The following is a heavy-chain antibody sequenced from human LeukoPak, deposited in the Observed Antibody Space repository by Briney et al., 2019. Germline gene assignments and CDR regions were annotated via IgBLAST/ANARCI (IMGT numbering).Heavy chain of an antibody. CDR1: GGSINSADSH. V-gene: IGHV4-30-4*01. Sequence: SQTLSLTCTVSGGSINSADSHWSWIRQPPGKGLEWVGFISYTGIPSYSPSLKSRLSMSLDTFMNQFSLRLTSVTAADTGVYYWVRVKTGTSSYDYWGQGTLVTVSS. CDR2: ISYTGIP. CDR3: VRVKTGTSSYDY. D-gene: IGHD1-1*01. J-gene: IGHJ4*02.